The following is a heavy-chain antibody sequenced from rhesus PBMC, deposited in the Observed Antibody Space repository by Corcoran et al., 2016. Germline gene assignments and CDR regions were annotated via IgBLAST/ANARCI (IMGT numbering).Heavy chain of an antibody. D-gene: IGHD5-24*01. V-gene: IGHV4S12*01. CDR2: IYSSSGNT. CDR3: AKGEHSWRYSGYSDGLDS. Sequence: QVQLQESGPGLVKPSETLSLTCTVSGGSISGGYYYWSWIRQPPGKGLEWIGGIYSSSGNTYYNPSLKSRVTISRDTSKNQFSLKLSSVTAADTAVYYCAKGEHSWRYSGYSDGLDSWGQGVVVTVSS. CDR1: GGSISGGYYY. J-gene: IGHJ6*01.